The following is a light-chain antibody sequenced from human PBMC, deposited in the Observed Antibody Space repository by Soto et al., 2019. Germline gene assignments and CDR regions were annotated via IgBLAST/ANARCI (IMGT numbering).Light chain of an antibody. Sequence: QSVLTQSPSASASLGPSVKLTCTLSSGHSNYAIAWHQQQPEKGPRYLMKVNSDGSHSKGDGIPDRFSGSSSGAERYLTISSLQSEDEADYYCQTWSTGIQVFGGGTKLTVL. J-gene: IGLJ2*01. CDR2: VNSDGSH. CDR3: QTWSTGIQV. CDR1: SGHSNYA. V-gene: IGLV4-69*01.